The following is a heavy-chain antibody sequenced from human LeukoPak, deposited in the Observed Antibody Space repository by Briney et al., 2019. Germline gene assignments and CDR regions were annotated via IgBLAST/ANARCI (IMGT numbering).Heavy chain of an antibody. CDR2: IYYSGST. CDR3: ARHQGGLWFGELFQPYWYFDL. D-gene: IGHD3-10*01. Sequence: SSETLSLTCTVSGRSISSYYWSCIRQPPGKGLECIGYIYYSGSTNYNTSLKSRVTISVDTSKNQFSLKLSSVTAADTAVYYCARHQGGLWFGELFQPYWYFDLWGRGHLATVSS. V-gene: IGHV4-59*08. CDR1: GRSISSYY. J-gene: IGHJ2*01.